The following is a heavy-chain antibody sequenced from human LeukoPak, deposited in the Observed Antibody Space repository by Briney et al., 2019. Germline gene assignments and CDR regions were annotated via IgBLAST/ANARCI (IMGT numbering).Heavy chain of an antibody. Sequence: PSETLSLTCTVSGGSISSSSYYWGWIRQSPGKGLEWIGSIFYSGSTYYNPSLKSRVTISLDTSKNQFSLKLSSVTAADTAVYYCARDPRYCSGGSCYSVLDYWGRGTLVTVSS. D-gene: IGHD2-15*01. V-gene: IGHV4-39*07. CDR3: ARDPRYCSGGSCYSVLDY. J-gene: IGHJ4*02. CDR1: GGSISSSSYY. CDR2: IFYSGST.